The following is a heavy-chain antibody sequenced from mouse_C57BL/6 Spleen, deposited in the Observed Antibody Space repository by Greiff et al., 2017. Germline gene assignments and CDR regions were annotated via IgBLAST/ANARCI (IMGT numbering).Heavy chain of an antibody. V-gene: IGHV5-17*01. CDR3: ARALYYGSLFDY. Sequence: DVMLVESGGGLVKPGGSLKLSCAASGFTFSDYGMHWVRQAPEKGLEWVAYISSGSSTIYYADTVKGRFTISRDNAKNTLFLQMTSLRSEDTAMYYCARALYYGSLFDYWGQGTTLTVSS. J-gene: IGHJ2*01. CDR2: ISSGSSTI. CDR1: GFTFSDYG. D-gene: IGHD1-1*01.